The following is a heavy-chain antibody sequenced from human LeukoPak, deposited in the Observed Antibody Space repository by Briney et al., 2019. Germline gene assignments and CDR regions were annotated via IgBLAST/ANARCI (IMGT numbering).Heavy chain of an antibody. D-gene: IGHD5-12*01. Sequence: GSLRLSCAASGFNFSRDWMSWVRQAPGKGLEWVGNIKHDGSEKFYVDSLKGRFTISRDNAKNALYLQMNSLRAEDTAVYYCARGYSGPLYWGQGTLVTVSS. CDR1: GFNFSRDW. V-gene: IGHV3-7*01. J-gene: IGHJ4*02. CDR2: IKHDGSEK. CDR3: ARGYSGPLY.